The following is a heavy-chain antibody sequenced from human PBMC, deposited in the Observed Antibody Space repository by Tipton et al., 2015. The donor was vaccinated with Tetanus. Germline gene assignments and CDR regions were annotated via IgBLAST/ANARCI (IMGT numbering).Heavy chain of an antibody. CDR2: LYDNGRT. Sequence: TLSLTCTVSGVSISSYYWSWIRRPPGKGLEWIGYLYDNGRTKYNPSLNSRVTISVDTPKKQLSLKLTSVTAADTAVYYCARGGSYSYGPRGFDLWGRGTLVTVSS. J-gene: IGHJ2*01. CDR3: ARGGSYSYGPRGFDL. D-gene: IGHD5-18*01. CDR1: GVSISSYY. V-gene: IGHV4-59*01.